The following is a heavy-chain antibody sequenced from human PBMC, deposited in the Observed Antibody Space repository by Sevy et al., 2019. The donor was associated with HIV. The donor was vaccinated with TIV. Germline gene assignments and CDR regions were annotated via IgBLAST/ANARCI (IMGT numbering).Heavy chain of an antibody. D-gene: IGHD1-7*01. V-gene: IGHV3-7*01. Sequence: GESLKISCAASGFTFSKYWMGWVRQAPGKGLEWVANIKQDAGQKYYVDSVKGRFTISRDKAKNSLYLQMNSLIAEDTAVYFCARDDGNYYFHYWGQGTLVTVSS. J-gene: IGHJ4*02. CDR3: ARDDGNYYFHY. CDR2: IKQDAGQK. CDR1: GFTFSKYW.